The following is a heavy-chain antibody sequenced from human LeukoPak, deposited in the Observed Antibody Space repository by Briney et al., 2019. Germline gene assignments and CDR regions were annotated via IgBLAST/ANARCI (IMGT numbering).Heavy chain of an antibody. D-gene: IGHD2-21*02. CDR3: ATAEVVTAIQQLNY. CDR2: FDPEDGET. Sequence: ASVKVSCKVSGYTLTELSMHWVRQAPGKGLEWMGGFDPEDGETIYAQKFQGRVTMTEDTSTDTAYMELSNLRSEDTAVYYCATAEVVTAIQQLNYWGQGTLVTVSS. CDR1: GYTLTELS. J-gene: IGHJ4*02. V-gene: IGHV1-24*01.